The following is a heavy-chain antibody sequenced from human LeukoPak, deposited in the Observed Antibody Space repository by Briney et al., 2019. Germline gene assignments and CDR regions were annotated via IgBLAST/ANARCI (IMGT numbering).Heavy chain of an antibody. CDR3: ARTLGPVAAGFQNWFDP. V-gene: IGHV3-53*01. Sequence: GGSLRLSCAASGFTVSSNYMSWVRQAPGKGLEWVSVIYSGGSTYYADSVKGRFTISRDNSKNTLYLQMNSLRAEDTAVYYCARTLGPVAAGFQNWFDPWGQGTLVTVSS. CDR2: IYSGGST. J-gene: IGHJ5*02. D-gene: IGHD6-13*01. CDR1: GFTVSSNY.